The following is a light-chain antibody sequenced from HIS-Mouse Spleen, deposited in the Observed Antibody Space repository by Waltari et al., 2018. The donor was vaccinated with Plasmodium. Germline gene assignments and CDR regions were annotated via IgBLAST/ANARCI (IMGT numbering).Light chain of an antibody. V-gene: IGLV2-23*03. CDR2: EGS. J-gene: IGLJ3*02. Sequence: QSALTQPASVSGSPGQSITISCTGTSRAVGSYNLFPWYQQHPGKAPKLMIYEGSKRPSGVSNRFSGSKSGNTASLTISGLQAEDEADYYCCSYAGSSTFVFGGGTKLTVL. CDR3: CSYAGSSTFV. CDR1: SRAVGSYNL.